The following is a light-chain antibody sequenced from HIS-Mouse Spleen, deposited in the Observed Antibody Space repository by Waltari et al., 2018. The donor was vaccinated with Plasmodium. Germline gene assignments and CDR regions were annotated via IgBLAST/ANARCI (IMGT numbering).Light chain of an antibody. CDR1: SSNIGSNY. Sequence: QSVLTQPPSASGTPGQRVTISCSGSSSNIGSNYVYWYQQLPRTAPKLLIYRNNQRPSGVPDRFSGSKSGTSASLAISGLRSEDEADYYCAAWDDSLSGRVFGGGTK. CDR2: RNN. J-gene: IGLJ3*02. V-gene: IGLV1-47*01. CDR3: AAWDDSLSGRV.